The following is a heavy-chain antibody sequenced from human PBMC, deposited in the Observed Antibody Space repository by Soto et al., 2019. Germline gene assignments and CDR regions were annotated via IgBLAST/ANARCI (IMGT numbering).Heavy chain of an antibody. V-gene: IGHV4-61*01. D-gene: IGHD2-2*01. CDR3: ARFVRSCSATTCSTRADV. J-gene: IGHJ6*02. CDR1: GGFVNSDTHS. Sequence: PEETLSLTCTVSGGFVNSDTHSWSWIRQTPGKRLEWIGFIYSGGSTKNPSLRSRVTMSVDTSKNQFSLKLRSVIVADTAVYHCARFVRSCSATTCSTRADVWGQGITVTSP. CDR2: IYSGGST.